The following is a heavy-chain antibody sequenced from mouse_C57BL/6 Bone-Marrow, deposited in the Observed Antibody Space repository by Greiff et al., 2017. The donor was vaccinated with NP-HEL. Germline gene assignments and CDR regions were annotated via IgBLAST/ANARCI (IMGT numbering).Heavy chain of an antibody. D-gene: IGHD1-1*01. J-gene: IGHJ3*01. V-gene: IGHV5-6*01. CDR2: FSSGGSYT. Sequence: EVQGVESGGDLVKPGGSLKLSCAASGFTFSSYGMSWVRQTPDKRLEWVATFSSGGSYTYYPDSVKGRFTISRDNAKNTLYLQMSSLKSEDTAMYYCARPITTKFAYWGQGTLVTVSA. CDR3: ARPITTKFAY. CDR1: GFTFSSYG.